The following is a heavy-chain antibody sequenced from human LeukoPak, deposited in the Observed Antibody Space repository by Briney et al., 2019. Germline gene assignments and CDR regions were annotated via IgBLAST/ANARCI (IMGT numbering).Heavy chain of an antibody. J-gene: IGHJ6*03. CDR3: ARDRPYLRSGQYYYYYYMDV. CDR2: ISAYIGIT. D-gene: IGHD2-15*01. CDR1: GYTFTSYG. V-gene: IGHV1-18*01. Sequence: GASVKVSCKASGYTFTSYGVSWVRQAPGQGREWVGWISAYIGITNYAQTLQGRVTMTTDTSTSTAYMELRSLRTHDTAVYYCARDRPYLRSGQYYYYYYMDVWGKGTTVTVSS.